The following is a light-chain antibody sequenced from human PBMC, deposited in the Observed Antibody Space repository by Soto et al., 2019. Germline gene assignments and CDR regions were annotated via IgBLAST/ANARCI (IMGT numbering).Light chain of an antibody. V-gene: IGLV2-14*01. CDR2: EVT. CDR1: SSDVGGYNY. J-gene: IGLJ1*01. CDR3: NSYTSSSTHV. Sequence: QSALTQPASVSGSPGQSITISCTGTSSDVGGYNYLSWYQQHPGKAPKLMIYEVTARPSGVSTRFSGSKSGNTASLTISGLQAEDEADYYCNSYTSSSTHVFGTGTKLTVL.